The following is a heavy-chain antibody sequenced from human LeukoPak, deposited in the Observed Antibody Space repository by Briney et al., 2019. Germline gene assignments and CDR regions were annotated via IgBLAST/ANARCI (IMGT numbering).Heavy chain of an antibody. CDR2: IYPGDSDT. Sequence: GESLKFSCQGSGYSFTNYWIGWVRQLPGKDLEWLGTIYPGDSDTKYSPSFQGQVTISADKSISTAYLQWRSLKASDTAIYYCARRQSCSSGSCEDFDFWGQGTLVTVSS. J-gene: IGHJ4*02. V-gene: IGHV5-51*01. CDR1: GYSFTNYW. CDR3: ARRQSCSSGSCEDFDF. D-gene: IGHD2-15*01.